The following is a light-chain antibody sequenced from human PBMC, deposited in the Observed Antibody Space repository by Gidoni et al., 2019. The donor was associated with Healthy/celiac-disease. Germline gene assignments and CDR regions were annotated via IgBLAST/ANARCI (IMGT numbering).Light chain of an antibody. CDR2: GKN. Sequence: SSELTQDPAVSVALGQTVRVTCKGDSLRRYYASWYQQKQGQAPVLVIYGKNNRPSGIPDRFSGSSSGHTASLTLTGAQAEDDADYYCNSRDSSGNHLDVVFGGGTKLTVL. CDR3: NSRDSSGNHLDVV. J-gene: IGLJ2*01. CDR1: SLRRYY. V-gene: IGLV3-19*01.